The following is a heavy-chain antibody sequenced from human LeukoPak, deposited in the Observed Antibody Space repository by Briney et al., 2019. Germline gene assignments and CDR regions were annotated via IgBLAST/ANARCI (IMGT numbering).Heavy chain of an antibody. CDR3: ARGRGRHHIVLVVYATPNWFDP. V-gene: IGHV4-34*01. D-gene: IGHD2-8*02. Sequence: PSETLSLTCAVYGGSFSGCYWSWIRQPPGKGLEWIGEINHSGSTNYNPSLKSRVTIPVDTSKNQFSLKLSSVTAADTAVYYCARGRGRHHIVLVVYATPNWFDPWGQGTLVTVSS. J-gene: IGHJ5*02. CDR2: INHSGST. CDR1: GGSFSGCY.